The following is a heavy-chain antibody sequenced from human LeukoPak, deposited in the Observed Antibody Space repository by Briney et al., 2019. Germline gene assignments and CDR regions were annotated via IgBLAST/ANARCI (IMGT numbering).Heavy chain of an antibody. CDR1: GGTFSSYA. D-gene: IGHD1-26*01. CDR3: ARGVGATGGYFDY. Sequence: ASVKVSCKASGGTFSSYAISWVRQAPGQGLEWMGGIIPIFGTANYAQKFQGRVTITTDESTSTAYMELSSLRSEDTAVYYCARGVGATGGYFDYWGQGTLVTVSS. V-gene: IGHV1-69*05. J-gene: IGHJ4*02. CDR2: IIPIFGTA.